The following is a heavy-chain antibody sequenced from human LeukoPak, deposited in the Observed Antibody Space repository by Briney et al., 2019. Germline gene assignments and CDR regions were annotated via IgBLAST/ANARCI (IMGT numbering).Heavy chain of an antibody. CDR1: GGSISSSNW. V-gene: IGHV4-4*02. D-gene: IGHD1-26*01. Sequence: PSETLSLTCAVSGGSISSSNWWSWARQPPGKGLEWIGSMYYRGSTYYNPSLKSRVTISVDTSKNQFSLKLSSVTAADTAVYYCARGGAPGVDYWGQGTLVTVSS. CDR2: MYYRGST. CDR3: ARGGAPGVDY. J-gene: IGHJ4*02.